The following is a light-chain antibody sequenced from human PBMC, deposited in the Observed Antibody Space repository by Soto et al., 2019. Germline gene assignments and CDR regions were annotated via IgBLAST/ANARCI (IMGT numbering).Light chain of an antibody. Sequence: EIVLTQSPPTLSLSPGESATLSCRATLSVSSYLAWYQQKPGQAPRLLIYHTSSRATGIPARFSGSGSGTEFTLTISSLQSEDFAVYYCQHYQNLWAFGQGTKVDI. CDR1: LSVSSY. CDR3: QHYQNLWA. V-gene: IGKV3-11*01. J-gene: IGKJ1*01. CDR2: HTS.